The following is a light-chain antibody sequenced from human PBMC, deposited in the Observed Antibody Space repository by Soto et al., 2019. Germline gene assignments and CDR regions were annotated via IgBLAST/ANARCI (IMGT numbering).Light chain of an antibody. Sequence: EIVLTQSPGTLSLSPGERATLSCRASQSVSSSYLAWYQQKPGQPPRLLIYGASSRATGIPDRFSGSGSGTYFTLTISTLEPEDFAVYYCHQYGSSPRTFGQGTKVEIK. CDR1: QSVSSSY. V-gene: IGKV3-20*01. CDR3: HQYGSSPRT. J-gene: IGKJ1*01. CDR2: GAS.